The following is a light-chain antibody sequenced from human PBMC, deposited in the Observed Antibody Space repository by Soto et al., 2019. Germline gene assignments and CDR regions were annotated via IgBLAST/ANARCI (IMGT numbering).Light chain of an antibody. CDR3: QQSHSIPWT. Sequence: DIQMTQSPSSLSASVGDRVTITCRASQSISNYLNWYQQKLGKALKLLIYAPSSLQSGVPSRFSGSGSGTDFTLTISSLQPEDFATYYCQQSHSIPWTFGQGTKVEIK. J-gene: IGKJ1*01. V-gene: IGKV1-39*01. CDR1: QSISNY. CDR2: APS.